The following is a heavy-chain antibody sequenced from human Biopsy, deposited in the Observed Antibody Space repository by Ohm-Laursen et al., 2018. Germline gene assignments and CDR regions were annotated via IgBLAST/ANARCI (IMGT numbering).Heavy chain of an antibody. J-gene: IGHJ3*01. CDR1: GVTFDTYA. Sequence: SVKVSCKASGVTFDTYAFGWVRQAPGQGLEWMGGRIPYFNTIWYAQNFQDRVVITAERSARTTDMQLSGLRPDDTAVYYCVGGQRGPPIGVTVPEDAFDLWGPGTMVTVSP. CDR3: VGGQRGPPIGVTVPEDAFDL. CDR2: RIPYFNTI. D-gene: IGHD1-14*01. V-gene: IGHV1-69*13.